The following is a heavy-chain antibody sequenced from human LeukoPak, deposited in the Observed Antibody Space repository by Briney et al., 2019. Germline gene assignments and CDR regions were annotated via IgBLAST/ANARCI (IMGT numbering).Heavy chain of an antibody. CDR1: GYTFTGYY. D-gene: IGHD3-3*01. CDR3: AKSIFGVVNFDY. J-gene: IGHJ4*02. Sequence: ASVKVSCKASGYTFTGYYMHWVRQAPGQGLEWMGWINPKSGGTNYAQKFQGRVTMTRDTSISTAYMELSRLRSDDTAVYYCAKSIFGVVNFDYWGQGTLVTVSS. CDR2: INPKSGGT. V-gene: IGHV1-2*02.